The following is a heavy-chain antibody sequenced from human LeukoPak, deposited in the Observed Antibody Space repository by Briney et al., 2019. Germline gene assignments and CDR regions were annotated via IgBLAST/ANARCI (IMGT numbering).Heavy chain of an antibody. Sequence: PGGSLRLSCAASGFTFDDYAMSWVRQAPGKGLEWFSGINWNGGSTGYADSVKDRFTISRDNARNSLYLQMNSLRAEDTAFYYCARLRGFSIFGVVREYYDYYYMDVWGKRTTVTASS. V-gene: IGHV3-20*04. J-gene: IGHJ6*03. CDR3: ARLRGFSIFGVVREYYDYYYMDV. CDR1: GFTFDDYA. CDR2: INWNGGST. D-gene: IGHD3-3*01.